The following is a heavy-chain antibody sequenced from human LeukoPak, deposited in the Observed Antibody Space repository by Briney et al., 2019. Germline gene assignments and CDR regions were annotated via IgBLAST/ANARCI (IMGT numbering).Heavy chain of an antibody. D-gene: IGHD6-13*01. J-gene: IGHJ6*02. CDR2: ISYDGSNK. V-gene: IGHV3-30-3*01. Sequence: GGSLRLSCAASGFTFSSYAMHWVRQAPGKGLEWVAVISYDGSNKYYADSVKGRFTISRDNSKNTLYLQMNSLRDEDTAVYYCARELYSSPPLIYYYGMDVWGQGTTVTVSS. CDR1: GFTFSSYA. CDR3: ARELYSSPPLIYYYGMDV.